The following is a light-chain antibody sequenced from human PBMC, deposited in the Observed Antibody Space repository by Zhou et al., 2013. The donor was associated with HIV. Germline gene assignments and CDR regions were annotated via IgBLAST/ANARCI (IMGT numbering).Light chain of an antibody. CDR1: QTVLNY. J-gene: IGKJ5*01. V-gene: IGKV3-11*01. CDR2: DAS. CDR3: QQRYSWPIT. Sequence: EIVLTQSPGTLSLSPGERATLSCRASQTVLNYLAWYQQKPGQAPRLLIHDASNRATGIPPRFSGSGSGTDFTLTISSLGPEDFAIYYCQQRYSWPITFGQGTRLEIK.